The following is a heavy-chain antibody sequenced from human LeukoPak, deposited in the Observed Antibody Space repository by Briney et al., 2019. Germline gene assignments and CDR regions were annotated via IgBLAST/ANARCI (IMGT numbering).Heavy chain of an antibody. CDR2: IFLHDEK. J-gene: IGHJ2*01. V-gene: IGHV2-26*01. CDR1: GLSLSNGRMG. D-gene: IGHD3-22*01. Sequence: SGPALMKPTETLTLTCTVSGLSLSNGRMGVSWIRQHSWKALEWLAHIFLHDEKSYSTSLTSRLTISKDPSKSQVVLTMTNMDPVDTATYYCARILAPYYYDSSGYYFWYFDLWGRGTLVTVSS. CDR3: ARILAPYYYDSSGYYFWYFDL.